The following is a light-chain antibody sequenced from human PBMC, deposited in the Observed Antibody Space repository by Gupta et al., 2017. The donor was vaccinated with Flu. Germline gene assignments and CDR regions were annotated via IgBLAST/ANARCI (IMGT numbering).Light chain of an antibody. CDR2: RAS. V-gene: IGKV4-1*01. J-gene: IGKJ5*01. CDR1: QSVLYSNNKNY. Sequence: DIVMTQSPDSLAVSLGERATINCKASQSVLYSNNKNYLAWYQQKPGQPPKLLIYRASTRESGVPDRLSGSGSGTDFTLTIISLQAQHLAVYYCQQYDNTPITFGQGTRVEIK. CDR3: QQYDNTPIT.